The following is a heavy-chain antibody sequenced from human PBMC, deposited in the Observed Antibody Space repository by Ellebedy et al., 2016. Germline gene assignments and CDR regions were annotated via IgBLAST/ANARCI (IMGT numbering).Heavy chain of an antibody. CDR1: GDSMNSGAYY. J-gene: IGHJ4*02. CDR2: IYTGGNT. D-gene: IGHD3-3*01. Sequence: SETLSLTXSVSGDSMNSGAYYWSWIRQPAGKALEWIGRIYTGGNTIYNPSLKSRVTMSVDTSKNHFSLELTSVTAADTAVYYCATLTIPGGSDFWGQGTLVTVSS. V-gene: IGHV4-61*02. CDR3: ATLTIPGGSDF.